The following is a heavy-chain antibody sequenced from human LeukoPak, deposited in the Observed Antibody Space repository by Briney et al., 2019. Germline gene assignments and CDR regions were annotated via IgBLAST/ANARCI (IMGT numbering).Heavy chain of an antibody. J-gene: IGHJ5*02. V-gene: IGHV4-30-2*01. CDR2: IYHSGST. Sequence: SQTLSLTCTVSGGSISSGGYYWSWIRQPPGKGLEWIGYIYHSGSTYYNPSLKSRVTISVDTSKNQFSLKLSSVTAADTAVYYCARHLLYNWNDWFDPWGQGTLVTVSS. CDR1: GGSISSGGYY. CDR3: ARHLLYNWNDWFDP. D-gene: IGHD1-1*01.